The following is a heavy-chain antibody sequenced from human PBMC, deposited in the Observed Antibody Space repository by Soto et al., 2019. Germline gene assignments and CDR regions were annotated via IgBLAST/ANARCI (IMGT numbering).Heavy chain of an antibody. D-gene: IGHD2-8*02. V-gene: IGHV1-69*04. CDR2: IIPILGIA. Sequence: ASVKVSCKASGGTFSSYTISWVRQAPGQGLEWMGRIIPILGIANYAQKFQGRVTITADKSTSTAYMELSSLRSEDTAVYYCAREGRLWSRDRPVGEDHFDYWGQGTLVTVSS. CDR3: AREGRLWSRDRPVGEDHFDY. J-gene: IGHJ4*02. CDR1: GGTFSSYT.